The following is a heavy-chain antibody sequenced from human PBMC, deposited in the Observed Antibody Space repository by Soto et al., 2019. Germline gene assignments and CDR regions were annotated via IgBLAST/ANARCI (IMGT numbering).Heavy chain of an antibody. CDR2: IKSKTDGGTI. D-gene: IGHD3-10*01. J-gene: IGHJ4*02. CDR3: SSPRHSGKSVDY. Sequence: EVQRVESGGGLFKPGGSLSLTCVASDFAFSNYWMHWFRQAPGKGLEWVGRIKSKTDGGTIDYAAPVEGRFTISRDDSRDTLYLQMNSLKTEDTAVYYCSSPRHSGKSVDYWGQGTLVTVSS. V-gene: IGHV3-15*07. CDR1: DFAFSNYW.